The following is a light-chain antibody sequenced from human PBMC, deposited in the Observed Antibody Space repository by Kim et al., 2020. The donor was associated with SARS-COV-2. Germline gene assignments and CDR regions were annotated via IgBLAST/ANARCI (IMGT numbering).Light chain of an antibody. J-gene: IGKJ1*01. CDR1: QSISKY. CDR2: TAS. Sequence: ASVGDRVTITCRASQSISKYLNWYQKRPGIAPKVLIYTASSLRSGVPSRFSGSGSGTEFTLTISSLEPEDFATYYCQQSFRTPLTFGQGTKVDIK. V-gene: IGKV1-39*01. CDR3: QQSFRTPLT.